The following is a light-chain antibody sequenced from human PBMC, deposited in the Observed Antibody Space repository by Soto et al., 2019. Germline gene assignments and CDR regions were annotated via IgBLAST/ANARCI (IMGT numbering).Light chain of an antibody. CDR3: AAWDDSLSGRV. V-gene: IGLV1-47*01. CDR2: KNN. J-gene: IGLJ3*02. CDR1: SSNIGSNS. Sequence: VVTQPPSASGTPGQRVTISCSGSSSNIGSNSVFWYQQLPGTAPKLLICKNNQRPSGVPDRFSGSKSGTSASLAISGLRSDDEADYFCAAWDDSLSGRVFGGGTKVTVL.